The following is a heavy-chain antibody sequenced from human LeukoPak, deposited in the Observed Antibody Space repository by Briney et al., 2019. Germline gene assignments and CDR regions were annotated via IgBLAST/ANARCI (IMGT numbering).Heavy chain of an antibody. J-gene: IGHJ5*01. V-gene: IGHV3-15*01. CDR3: TTDLGLTMIRGVIVS. Sequence: GGSLRLSCAASGFTFTNAWMNWVRQAPGKGLAWVGRIKSKGDGETTDYAAPVKGRFTMSRDDSKATMYLQMNYLEAEDTAVYYCTTDLGLTMIRGVIVSWGQGALVTVSS. CDR1: GFTFTNAW. CDR2: IKSKGDGETT. D-gene: IGHD3-10*01.